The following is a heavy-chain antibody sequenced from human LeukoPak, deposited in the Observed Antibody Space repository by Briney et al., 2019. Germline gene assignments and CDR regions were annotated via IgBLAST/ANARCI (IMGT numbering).Heavy chain of an antibody. CDR2: IKQDGSEK. J-gene: IGHJ6*03. V-gene: IGHV3-7*01. D-gene: IGHD6-19*01. CDR3: ARDSSGWELSGYYYYMDV. Sequence: PGGSLRLSCAASGFTFSSYWMSWVRQAPGKGLGWVANIKQDGSEKYYVDSVKGRFTISRDNAKNSLYLQMNSLRAEDTAVYYCARDSSGWELSGYYYYMDVWGKGTTVTVSS. CDR1: GFTFSSYW.